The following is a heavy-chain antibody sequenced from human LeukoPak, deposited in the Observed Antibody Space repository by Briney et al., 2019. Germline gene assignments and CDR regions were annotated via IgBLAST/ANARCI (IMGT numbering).Heavy chain of an antibody. CDR1: GYTFTGYY. V-gene: IGHV1-2*02. CDR3: ARTSMDIWSGYSLNWFDP. CDR2: INPNSGGT. D-gene: IGHD3-3*01. Sequence: ASVKVSCKASGYTFTGYYMHWVRQAPGQGLEWMGWINPNSGGTNYAQKFQGRVTMTRDTSISTAYMELSRLRSDDTAVYYCARTSMDIWSGYSLNWFDPWGQGTLVTVSS. J-gene: IGHJ5*02.